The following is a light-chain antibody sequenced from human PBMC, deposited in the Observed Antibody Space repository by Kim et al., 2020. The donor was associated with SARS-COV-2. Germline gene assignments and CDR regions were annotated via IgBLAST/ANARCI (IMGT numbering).Light chain of an antibody. CDR3: NSYTSGRTWV. CDR2: DVS. Sequence: GQLMTIACTGTDSDIGGHDAVSWYQQRPGKAPRLMIYDVSKQPSGVSNRFSGSKSGNTASLTISGLQAEEEADYYCNSYTSGRTWVFGGGTQLTVL. V-gene: IGLV2-14*03. CDR1: DSDIGGHDA. J-gene: IGLJ3*02.